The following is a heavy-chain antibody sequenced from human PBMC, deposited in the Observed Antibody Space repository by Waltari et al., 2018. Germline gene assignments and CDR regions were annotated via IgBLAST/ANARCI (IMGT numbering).Heavy chain of an antibody. Sequence: QVQVVQSGDEVKKPGSSVKVSCKASGGTVSSYAIRGVRQASGQGLEWIGGIFPIFGTTYYAQMFRRRVTSAATDTTSTAYMQLSRLGSEDAAEYYCAGPTAVVATFWGGPFDYWGQGTLVTVSS. CDR2: IFPIFGTT. D-gene: IGHD3-16*01. CDR3: AGPTAVVATFWGGPFDY. CDR1: GGTVSSYA. V-gene: IGHV1-69*01. J-gene: IGHJ4*02.